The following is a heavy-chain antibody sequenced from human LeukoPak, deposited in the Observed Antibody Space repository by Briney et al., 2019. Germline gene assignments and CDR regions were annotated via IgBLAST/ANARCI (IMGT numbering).Heavy chain of an antibody. CDR1: GSTFSSYA. CDR3: AKASVPDILNWFDP. Sequence: GGSLRLPCAASGSTFSSYAMSWVRQAPGKGLEWVSAISGSGGSTYYADSVKGRFTISRDNSKNTLYLQMNSLRAEDTAVYYCAKASVPDILNWFDPWGQGTLVTVSS. J-gene: IGHJ5*02. D-gene: IGHD2-15*01. CDR2: ISGSGGST. V-gene: IGHV3-23*01.